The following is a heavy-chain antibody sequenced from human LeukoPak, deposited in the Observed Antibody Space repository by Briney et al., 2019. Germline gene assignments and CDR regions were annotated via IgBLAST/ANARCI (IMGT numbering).Heavy chain of an antibody. D-gene: IGHD5-24*01. Sequence: PSETQSLTCAVYGGSFSGYYWSWIRQPPGKGLEWIGEINHSGSTNYNPSLKSRVTISVDTSKNQFSLKLSSVTAADTAVYYCAKGLQLGWFDPWGQGTLVTISS. CDR1: GGSFSGYY. J-gene: IGHJ5*02. CDR2: INHSGST. CDR3: AKGLQLGWFDP. V-gene: IGHV4-34*01.